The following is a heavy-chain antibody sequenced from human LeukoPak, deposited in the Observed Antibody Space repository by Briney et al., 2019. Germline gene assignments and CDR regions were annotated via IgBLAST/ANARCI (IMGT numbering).Heavy chain of an antibody. Sequence: ASVKVSCKASGYTFTGYYMHWVRQAPGQGLEWMGWINPNSGGTNYAQKFQGGVTMTRDTSISTAYMELSRLRSDDTAVYYCARRGIAAAGIDYWGQGTLVTVSS. J-gene: IGHJ4*02. D-gene: IGHD6-13*01. CDR1: GYTFTGYY. CDR3: ARRGIAAAGIDY. V-gene: IGHV1-2*02. CDR2: INPNSGGT.